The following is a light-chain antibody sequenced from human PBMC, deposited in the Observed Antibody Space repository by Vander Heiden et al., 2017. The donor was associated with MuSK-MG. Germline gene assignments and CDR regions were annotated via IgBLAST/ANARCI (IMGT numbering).Light chain of an antibody. CDR1: QSVLYRSSNKNY. CDR2: WAS. V-gene: IGKV4-1*01. Sequence: DIVMTQSPDSLAVSLGERATINCKSSQSVLYRSSNKNYLAWYQQKPGQPPKLLIYWASTRESGVPDRFSGSGSGTDFALTISSLQAEDVALYYCQQYYSTPHTFGGGTKVEIK. J-gene: IGKJ4*01. CDR3: QQYYSTPHT.